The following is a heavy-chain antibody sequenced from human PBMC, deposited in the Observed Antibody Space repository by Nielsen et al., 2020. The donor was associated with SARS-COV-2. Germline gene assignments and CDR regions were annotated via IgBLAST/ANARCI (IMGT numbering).Heavy chain of an antibody. CDR3: ARESRYCSGGSCYSDWFDP. V-gene: IGHV1-69*04. D-gene: IGHD2-15*01. CDR1: GGTFSSYA. CDR2: IIPILGIA. Sequence: SVKVSCKASGGTFSSYAISWARQAPGQGLEWMGRIIPILGIANYAQKFQGRVTITADKSTSTAYMELSSLRSEDTAVYYCARESRYCSGGSCYSDWFDPWGQGTLVTVSS. J-gene: IGHJ5*02.